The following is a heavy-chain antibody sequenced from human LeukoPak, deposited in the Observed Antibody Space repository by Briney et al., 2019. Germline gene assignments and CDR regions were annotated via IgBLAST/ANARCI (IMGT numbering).Heavy chain of an antibody. J-gene: IGHJ5*02. CDR2: ISAYNGNT. Sequence: ASVTVSCKASGYTFTSYGISLVRQAPGQGLEWMGWISAYNGNTNYAQKLQGRVIMTTDTSTSTAYMELRSLRSDDTAVYYCARARDWSNWFDPWGQGTLVTVSS. D-gene: IGHD1-1*01. V-gene: IGHV1-18*01. CDR1: GYTFTSYG. CDR3: ARARDWSNWFDP.